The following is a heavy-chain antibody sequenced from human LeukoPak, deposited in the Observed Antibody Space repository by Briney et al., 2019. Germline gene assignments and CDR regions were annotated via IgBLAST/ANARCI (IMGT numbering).Heavy chain of an antibody. CDR2: VYSDGSI. CDR1: GFAVSSNY. V-gene: IGHV3-53*01. D-gene: IGHD5-12*01. Sequence: GGSLRLSCEASGFAVSSNYISWVRQAPGKGLEWVSVVYSDGSIFYAAYAKGRFTMSREISRDTLDLQMNSLRVEDTAVYFCARDRHRYRGINGDGDAFDVWGQGTMVTVSS. CDR3: ARDRHRYRGINGDGDAFDV. J-gene: IGHJ3*01.